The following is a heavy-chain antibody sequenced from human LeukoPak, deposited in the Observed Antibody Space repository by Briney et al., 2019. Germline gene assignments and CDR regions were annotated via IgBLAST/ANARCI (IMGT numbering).Heavy chain of an antibody. CDR2: ISGSGGST. D-gene: IGHD5-18*01. V-gene: IGHV3-23*01. CDR1: GFTFSSYA. Sequence: GGSLRLSCAASGFTFSSYAMSWVHQAPGKGLEWVSAISGSGGSTYYADSVKGRFTISRDNSKNTLYLQMNSLRAEDTAVYYCAKDNKYSYGFFDYWGQGTLVTVSS. CDR3: AKDNKYSYGFFDY. J-gene: IGHJ4*02.